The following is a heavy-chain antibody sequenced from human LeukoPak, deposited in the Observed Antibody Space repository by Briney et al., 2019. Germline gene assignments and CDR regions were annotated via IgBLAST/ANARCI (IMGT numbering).Heavy chain of an antibody. CDR3: ARDQEGFDY. V-gene: IGHV1-46*01. CDR1: GYTVTSYY. J-gene: IGHJ4*02. CDR2: LNSSGGSS. Sequence: ASVKVSCKASGYTVTSYYMHWVRQAPGQGLEWMAILNSSGGSSNYAQKFQGRATLTRATSTGTVYMELSSLRSEDTAVYYCARDQEGFDYWGQGTLVTVSS.